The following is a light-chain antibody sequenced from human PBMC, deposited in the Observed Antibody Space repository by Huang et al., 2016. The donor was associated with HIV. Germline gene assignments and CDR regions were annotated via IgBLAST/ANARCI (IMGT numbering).Light chain of an antibody. V-gene: IGKV3-15*01. Sequence: EIVMMQSPATLSVSPGERATLSCRASQSVSSNLAWYQQKPGQAPRLLIYGASTRATGIPARFSGSGSGTEFTLTISSLQSEDFAVYYCQQYNNWPRTFGPGTKVDIK. J-gene: IGKJ3*01. CDR1: QSVSSN. CDR2: GAS. CDR3: QQYNNWPRT.